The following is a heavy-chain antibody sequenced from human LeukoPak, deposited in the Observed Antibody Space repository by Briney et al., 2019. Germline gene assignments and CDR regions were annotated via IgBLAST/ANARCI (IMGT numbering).Heavy chain of an antibody. Sequence: KASETLSLTCTVSGGSISSYYWSWIRQPPGKGLEWIGYIYYSGSTNYNPSLKSRVTISVDTSKNQFSLKLSSVTAADTAVYYCARDPPSYGDYAGGFDYWGQGTLVTVSS. CDR3: ARDPPSYGDYAGGFDY. J-gene: IGHJ4*02. V-gene: IGHV4-59*01. CDR2: IYYSGST. CDR1: GGSISSYY. D-gene: IGHD4-17*01.